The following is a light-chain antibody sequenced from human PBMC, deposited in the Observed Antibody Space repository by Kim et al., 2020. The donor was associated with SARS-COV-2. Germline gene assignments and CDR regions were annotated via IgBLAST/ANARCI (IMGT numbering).Light chain of an antibody. CDR3: QQRSNWPPFT. CDR2: DAS. Sequence: SPGERATLSCRASQSVSSYLAWYQQKPGQAPRLLIYDASNRATGIPARFSGSGSGTDFTLTISSLEPEDFAVYYCQQRSNWPPFTFGGGTKVDIE. CDR1: QSVSSY. V-gene: IGKV3-11*01. J-gene: IGKJ4*01.